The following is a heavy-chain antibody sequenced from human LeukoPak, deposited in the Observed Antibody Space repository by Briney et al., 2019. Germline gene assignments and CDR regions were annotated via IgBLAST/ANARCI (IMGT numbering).Heavy chain of an antibody. CDR1: GGTFSSYV. CDR2: IIPIFGTT. J-gene: IGHJ4*02. V-gene: IGHV1-69*05. CDR3: ARVLDLTRFYFDY. Sequence: SVKVSCKASGGTFSSYVISWVRQAAGQGLEWMGRIIPIFGTTNYAQKFQGRVTITTDESTSTAYMELSSLRSEDTAVYYCARVLDLTRFYFDYWGQGALVTVSS. D-gene: IGHD2-15*01.